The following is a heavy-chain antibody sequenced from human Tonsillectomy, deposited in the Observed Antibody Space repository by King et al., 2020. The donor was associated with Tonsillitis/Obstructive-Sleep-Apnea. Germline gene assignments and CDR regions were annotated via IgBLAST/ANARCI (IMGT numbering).Heavy chain of an antibody. J-gene: IGHJ4*02. CDR1: GFTFSSYW. V-gene: IGHV3-7*03. Sequence: VQLVESGGGLVQPGGSLRLSCAASGFTFSSYWMSWVRQAPGKGLEWVANIKEDGSEKNYVDSMKGRFTISRDNAKNSLYLQMSSLRADDTAVYYCARGNYDYWSGRDLDYWGQGTLVTVSS. CDR3: ARGNYDYWSGRDLDY. D-gene: IGHD3/OR15-3a*01. CDR2: IKEDGSEK.